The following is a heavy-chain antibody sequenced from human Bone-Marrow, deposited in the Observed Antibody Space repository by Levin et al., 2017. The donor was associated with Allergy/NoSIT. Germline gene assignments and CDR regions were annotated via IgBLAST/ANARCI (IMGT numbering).Heavy chain of an antibody. V-gene: IGHV3-11*01. CDR1: GFTFGHFY. D-gene: IGHD3-22*01. J-gene: IGHJ4*02. CDR2: ISNGGHTI. Sequence: LSLTCAASGFTFGHFYMSWIRQAPGKGLEWVSYISNGGHTIYYADSVEGRFTISRDNAKNSLFLQMDSLRAEDTAVYYCVRDNDDDNSGTTFDYWGQGTLVTVSS. CDR3: VRDNDDDNSGTTFDY.